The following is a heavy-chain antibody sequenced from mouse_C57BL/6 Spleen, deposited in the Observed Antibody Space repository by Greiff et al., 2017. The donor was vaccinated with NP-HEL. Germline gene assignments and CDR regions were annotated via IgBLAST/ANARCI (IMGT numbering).Heavy chain of an antibody. CDR3: ARYGTMRYFDY. V-gene: IGHV1-22*01. CDR2: INPNNGGT. CDR1: GYTFTDYN. J-gene: IGHJ2*01. D-gene: IGHD2-4*01. Sequence: EVKLMESGPELVKPGASVKMSCKASGYTFTDYNMHWVKQSHGKSLEWIGYINPNNGGTSYNQKFKGKATLTVNKSSSTAYMELRSLTSEDSAVYYCARYGTMRYFDYWGQGTTLTVSS.